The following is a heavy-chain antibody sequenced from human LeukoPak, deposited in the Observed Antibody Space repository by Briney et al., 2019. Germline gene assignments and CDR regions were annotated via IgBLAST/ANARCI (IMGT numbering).Heavy chain of an antibody. CDR3: ARLSLPVINYFDS. V-gene: IGHV3-23*01. CDR1: GYSFSNYA. Sequence: GGSLRLSCAASGYSFSNYAMSWVRQAPGKGLEWVSAITGSGNIPYYADSVKGRFTISRDNSNNTLYLPLNSLRVEDTAVYYCARLSLPVINYFDSWGQGTLVTVSS. J-gene: IGHJ4*02. CDR2: ITGSGNIP.